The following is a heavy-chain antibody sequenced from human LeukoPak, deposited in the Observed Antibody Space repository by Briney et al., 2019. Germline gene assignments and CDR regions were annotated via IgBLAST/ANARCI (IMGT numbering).Heavy chain of an antibody. CDR3: ARHAYYYDRSGSYEAFDI. D-gene: IGHD3-22*01. J-gene: IGHJ3*02. V-gene: IGHV4-59*08. CDR1: GGSISSYY. Sequence: PSETLSLTCTVSGGSISSYYWSWIRQPPGKGLEWIGSMYYSGSTNYKPSLKSRVTISVDTSKDQFSLKLSSVTAADTAVYYCARHAYYYDRSGSYEAFDIWGQETMVTVSS. CDR2: MYYSGST.